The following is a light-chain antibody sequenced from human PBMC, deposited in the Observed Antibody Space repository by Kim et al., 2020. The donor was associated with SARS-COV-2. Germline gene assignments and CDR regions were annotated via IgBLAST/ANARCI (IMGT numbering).Light chain of an antibody. J-gene: IGLJ1*01. CDR3: AAWDDSLSGGV. CDR2: RNN. CDR1: SSNIESNY. Sequence: GQRVTISCSGSSSNIESNYVYWYQQLPGAAPKLLIYRNNQRPSGVPDRFSGSKSGTSASLAISGLRSEDEADYYCAAWDDSLSGGVFGTGTKVTVL. V-gene: IGLV1-47*01.